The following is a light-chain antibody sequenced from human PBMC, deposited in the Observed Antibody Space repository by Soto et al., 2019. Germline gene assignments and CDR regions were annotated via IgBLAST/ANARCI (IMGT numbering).Light chain of an antibody. CDR2: DNN. Sequence: QSVLTQPPSVSAAPGQKVTISCSGRSSNIGNNYVSWYQQLPGTAPKLLIYDNNKRPSGIPDRFSGSKSGTSATLGITGLQTGDEADYYCGTWDSSLSAVVFGGGNKLTVL. V-gene: IGLV1-51*01. CDR1: SSNIGNNY. J-gene: IGLJ2*01. CDR3: GTWDSSLSAVV.